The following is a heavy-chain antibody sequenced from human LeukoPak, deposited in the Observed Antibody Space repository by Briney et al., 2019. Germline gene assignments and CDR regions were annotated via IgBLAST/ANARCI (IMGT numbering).Heavy chain of an antibody. D-gene: IGHD3-10*01. Sequence: SETLSLTCTVSGGSISSSSYYWGWIRQPPGKGLEWIGSIYYSGSTYYNPSLKSRVTISVDTSKNQFSLKLSSVTAADTAVYYCARAPMVRGRRFVTKYYFDYWGQGTLVTVSS. CDR2: IYYSGST. J-gene: IGHJ4*02. CDR1: GGSISSSSYY. V-gene: IGHV4-39*07. CDR3: ARAPMVRGRRFVTKYYFDY.